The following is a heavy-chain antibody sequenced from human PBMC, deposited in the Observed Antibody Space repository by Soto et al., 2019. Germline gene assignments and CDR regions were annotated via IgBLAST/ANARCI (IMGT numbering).Heavy chain of an antibody. V-gene: IGHV3-21*01. CDR1: GFTLRGFS. CDR2: VTSSPSSM. J-gene: IGHJ4*02. D-gene: IGHD3-22*01. Sequence: GSLILYCAAAGFTLRGFSMNWVRKAPGKGLDWVSSVTSSPSSMFYADSVKGRFTISRDDAKDSLFLQMNSLRADDTAVYYCAREADFASSGYVLDYWGLGPLFTVSS. CDR3: AREADFASSGYVLDY.